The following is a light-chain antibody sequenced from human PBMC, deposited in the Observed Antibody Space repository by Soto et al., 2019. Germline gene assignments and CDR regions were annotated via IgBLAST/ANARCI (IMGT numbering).Light chain of an antibody. Sequence: EIMMTQSPATLSVSPGERATLSCRASQSVSNNVAWYQQKPGQAPRLLIYYASTRATGIPARFSGSVSGTELTLTISSLPSEDFALYYYQQYNNWPPITFGQGTRLEIK. J-gene: IGKJ5*01. CDR2: YAS. CDR3: QQYNNWPPIT. CDR1: QSVSNN. V-gene: IGKV3-15*01.